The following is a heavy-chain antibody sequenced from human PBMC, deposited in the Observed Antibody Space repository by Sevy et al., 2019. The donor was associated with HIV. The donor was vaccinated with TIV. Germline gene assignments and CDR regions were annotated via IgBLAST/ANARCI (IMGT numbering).Heavy chain of an antibody. Sequence: GGSLRLSCAASGFPFNDHAMHWVRQVPGKGLEWVSGVSWNSRNIGYADSVKGRFTISRDNANHFLYAEMNSLRPEDTAFYYCAKDINRGCDGINCYPYYYYFYGLDVWGQGTTVTVSS. D-gene: IGHD2-21*01. CDR2: VSWNSRNI. CDR1: GFPFNDHA. J-gene: IGHJ6*02. V-gene: IGHV3-9*01. CDR3: AKDINRGCDGINCYPYYYYFYGLDV.